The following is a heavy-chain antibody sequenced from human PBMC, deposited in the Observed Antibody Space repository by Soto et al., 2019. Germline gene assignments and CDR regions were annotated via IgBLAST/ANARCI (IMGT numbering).Heavy chain of an antibody. V-gene: IGHV1-18*01. Sequence: QVQLVQSGAEVKKPGASVKVSCKASGYTFTSYGISWVRQAPGQGLEWMGWISAYDANTNHAQKLQGRVTMTTDTSTGTAYKELRSLRSDDTAFYYGARGMKAVAHAFDYWGQGTLVTVSS. CDR3: ARGMKAVAHAFDY. J-gene: IGHJ4*02. D-gene: IGHD6-19*01. CDR1: GYTFTSYG. CDR2: ISAYDANT.